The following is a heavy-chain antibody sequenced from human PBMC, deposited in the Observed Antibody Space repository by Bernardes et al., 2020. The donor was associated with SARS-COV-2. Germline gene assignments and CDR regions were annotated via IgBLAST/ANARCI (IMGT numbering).Heavy chain of an antibody. J-gene: IGHJ2*01. CDR3: ARTSSGVTIFGVVIPSDWYFDL. CDR1: GGSISSISDY. Sequence: SEPLSLTCTVSGGSISSISDYWGWLLQPPGKGLEWIGSIYYSGITYYNPSLKSRVTISVDTSKNQFSLKLSSVTAADTAVYYCARTSSGVTIFGVVIPSDWYFDLWGRGTLVTVSS. CDR2: IYYSGIT. D-gene: IGHD3-3*01. V-gene: IGHV4-39*07.